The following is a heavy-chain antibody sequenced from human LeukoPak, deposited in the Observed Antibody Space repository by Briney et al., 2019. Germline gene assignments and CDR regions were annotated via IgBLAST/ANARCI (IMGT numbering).Heavy chain of an antibody. J-gene: IGHJ4*02. D-gene: IGHD5/OR15-5a*01. CDR1: GYTFSNYW. CDR2: IYPGDSDT. V-gene: IGHV5-51*01. CDR3: ARFVSANYYFDF. Sequence: GESLKISCTVSGYTFSNYWFGWVRQMPGKGLEWMGIIYPGDSDTRYSPSFQGRVTISADKSISTAYLQWSSLKASDTAFYYCARFVSANYYFDFWGQGTLVTVSS.